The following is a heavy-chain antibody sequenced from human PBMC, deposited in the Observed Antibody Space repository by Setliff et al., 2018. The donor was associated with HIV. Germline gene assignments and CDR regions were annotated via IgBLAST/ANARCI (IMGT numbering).Heavy chain of an antibody. CDR1: GYKFTGHH. J-gene: IGHJ4*02. Sequence: ASVKVSXXASGYKFTGHHIQWMRQAPGQGLEWMGRINPNMGDTQYAQKFQGRIXXXXDTSINTVYMELSSLTSDDTTLYYCARQDIPTGYYLFDYWGQGTQVTVSS. CDR2: INPNMGDT. V-gene: IGHV1-2*06. D-gene: IGHD3-9*01. CDR3: ARQDIPTGYYLFDY.